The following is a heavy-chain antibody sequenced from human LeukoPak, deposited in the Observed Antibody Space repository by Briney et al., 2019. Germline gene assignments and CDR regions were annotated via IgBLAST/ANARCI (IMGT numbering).Heavy chain of an antibody. CDR3: ARDFEPGGLAVAGPWFDP. J-gene: IGHJ5*02. V-gene: IGHV3-30*14. CDR2: ISYDGSNK. CDR1: GLTFSKYT. Sequence: PGGSLRLSCAASGLTFSKYTMYWVRQAPGKGLEWVAVISYDGSNKYYADSVKGRFTISRDNSKNTLFFQMNSLRVEDTAVYYCARDFEPGGLAVAGPWFDPWGQGTLVTVSS. D-gene: IGHD6-19*01.